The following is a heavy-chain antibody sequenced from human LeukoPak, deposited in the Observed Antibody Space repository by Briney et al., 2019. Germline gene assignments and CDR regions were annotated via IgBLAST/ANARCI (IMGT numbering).Heavy chain of an antibody. V-gene: IGHV5-51*01. Sequence: GSLMIFSCTSCGTCISYYRIWVRRQLPGEGVELTDINYPEDSATRYRPSFPGHVTNSTDTSIITAYMQWSSLKASDTAMYYCARLKSLLTIDYWGQGTLVTVSS. D-gene: IGHD3-9*01. CDR1: GTCISYYR. CDR3: ARLKSLLTIDY. CDR2: NYPEDSAT. J-gene: IGHJ4*02.